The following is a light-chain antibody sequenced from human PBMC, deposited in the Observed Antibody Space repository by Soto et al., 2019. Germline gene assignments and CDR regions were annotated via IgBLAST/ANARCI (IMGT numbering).Light chain of an antibody. J-gene: IGKJ1*01. CDR2: AAS. CDR3: QQYYILPHT. V-gene: IGKV1D-8*01. Sequence: IAKTKTPYFLAASMGDKYTIPCRSSQTISGYVNWYQQKPGKAPELLIYAASTLQSGVPSRFSGSGSGTDFTLTISFLQSEDFATYYCQQYYILPHTFGQGTKVDI. CDR1: QTISGY.